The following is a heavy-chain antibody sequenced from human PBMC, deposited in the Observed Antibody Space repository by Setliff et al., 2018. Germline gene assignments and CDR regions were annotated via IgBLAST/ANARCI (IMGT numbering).Heavy chain of an antibody. CDR1: GGSFSGYY. V-gene: IGHV4-34*12. J-gene: IGHJ4*02. D-gene: IGHD6-19*01. CDR3: ARDRSSGWYGDYFDY. Sequence: SETLSLTCAVYGGSFSGYYWSWIRQPPGKRLEWIGEIIHSGSTNYNPSLKSRVTISMDTSKNQFSLKVSSVTAADTAVYYCARDRSSGWYGDYFDYWGQGTPVTVSS. CDR2: IIHSGST.